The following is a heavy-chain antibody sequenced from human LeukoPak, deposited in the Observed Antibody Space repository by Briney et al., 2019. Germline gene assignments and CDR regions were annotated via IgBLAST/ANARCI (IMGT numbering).Heavy chain of an antibody. CDR3: ARSVYAMNFDY. D-gene: IGHD2-8*01. V-gene: IGHV4-59*08. CDR2: IYYSGST. CDR1: GGSISSYY. J-gene: IGHJ4*02. Sequence: SETLSLTCTVSGGSISSYYWSWIRQPPGKGLEWIGYIYYSGSTNYNPSLKSRVTISVDTSKNQFSLKLSSVTAADTAVYYCARSVYAMNFDYWGQETLVTVSS.